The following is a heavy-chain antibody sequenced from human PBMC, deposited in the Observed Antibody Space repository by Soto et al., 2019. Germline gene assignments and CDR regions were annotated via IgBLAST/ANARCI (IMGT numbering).Heavy chain of an antibody. CDR3: ASSPAFSSSWYGIPPDPSHGMDV. D-gene: IGHD6-13*01. CDR2: IIPLYGTV. V-gene: IGHV1-69*06. CDR1: GGTFNSYG. J-gene: IGHJ6*02. Sequence: QAHLAQSGAEVKKPGSSVPVSCKASGGTFNSYGISWVRQAPGQGLDWMGVIIPLYGTVNYAQKFQGRVSITADKSTSTAYMDLNSLRSDDTAVYYCASSPAFSSSWYGIPPDPSHGMDVWGQGTTVTVS.